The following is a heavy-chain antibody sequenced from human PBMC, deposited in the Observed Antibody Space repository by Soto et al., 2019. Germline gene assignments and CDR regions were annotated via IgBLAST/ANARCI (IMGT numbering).Heavy chain of an antibody. J-gene: IGHJ4*01. Sequence: ASVKVSCKASGYTFRSYGIRWVRQAPGQGLEWVGWISAYNGDTHYAPKFQDRITLTTETSMDTAYMELRSLRLDDTAVYYCARDWSRYYDNSGFSWFDWGQGSLVTVSS. CDR2: ISAYNGDT. V-gene: IGHV1-18*04. D-gene: IGHD3-22*01. CDR3: ARDWSRYYDNSGFSWFD. CDR1: GYTFRSYG.